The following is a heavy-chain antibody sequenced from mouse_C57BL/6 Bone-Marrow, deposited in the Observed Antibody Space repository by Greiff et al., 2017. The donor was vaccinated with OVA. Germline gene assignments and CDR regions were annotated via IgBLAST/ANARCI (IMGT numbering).Heavy chain of an antibody. CDR1: GFTFSSYT. CDR2: ISGGGGNT. D-gene: IGHD1-1*01. CDR3: ARHYYGSGNYAMDY. V-gene: IGHV5-9*01. Sequence: EVKLMESGGGLVKPGGSLKLSCAASGFTFSSYTMSWVRQTPEKRLEWVATISGGGGNTYYPDSVKGRFTISRDNAKNTLYLQMSSLRSEDTALYYCARHYYGSGNYAMDYWGQGTSVTVSS. J-gene: IGHJ4*01.